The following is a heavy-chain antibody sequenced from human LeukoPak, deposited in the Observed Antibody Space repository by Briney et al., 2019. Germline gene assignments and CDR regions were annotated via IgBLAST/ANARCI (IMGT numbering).Heavy chain of an antibody. V-gene: IGHV3-23*01. J-gene: IGHJ6*02. CDR2: ISGSGGST. CDR3: AKTGHSSGWYTSYYYGMDV. Sequence: GGSLRLSCAASGFTFSSYAMSWVRQAPGKGLEWVSAISGSGGSTYYADSVTGRFTISRDNSKNTLYLQMNSLRAEDTAVYYCAKTGHSSGWYTSYYYGMDVWGQGTTVTVSS. CDR1: GFTFSSYA. D-gene: IGHD6-19*01.